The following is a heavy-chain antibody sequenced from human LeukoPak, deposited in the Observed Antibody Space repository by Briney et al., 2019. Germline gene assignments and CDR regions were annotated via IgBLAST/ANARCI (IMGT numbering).Heavy chain of an antibody. D-gene: IGHD3-9*01. J-gene: IGHJ4*02. CDR1: GFTFSSHA. CDR2: ITSNGRDT. CDR3: VKGGYFDWLLFYFQY. V-gene: IGHV3-64D*06. Sequence: GGSLRLSCSASGFTFSSHAMHWVRQAPGKGLECISTITSNGRDTYHADSVKGRFTISRDNSKDTVYPQMRSLRGDDTAVYYCVKGGYFDWLLFYFQYWGQGALITVSS.